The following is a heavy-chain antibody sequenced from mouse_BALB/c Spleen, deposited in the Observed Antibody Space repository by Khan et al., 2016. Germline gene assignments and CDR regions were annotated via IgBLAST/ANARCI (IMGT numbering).Heavy chain of an antibody. J-gene: IGHJ2*03. D-gene: IGHD2-4*01. CDR1: GYTFTDYE. V-gene: IGHV1-15*01. CDR2: IHPGGGGS. CDR3: AKGLRRGDYLDS. Sequence: QVQLQQSGAELVRPGASVKLSCKALGYTFTDYEMHWVKQTPVHGLEWIGAIHPGGGGSAYNQKFQVRATLTADNSSSTAYMELSSLTSEDSAVYYCAKGLRRGDYLDSGGQGTSPTVSS.